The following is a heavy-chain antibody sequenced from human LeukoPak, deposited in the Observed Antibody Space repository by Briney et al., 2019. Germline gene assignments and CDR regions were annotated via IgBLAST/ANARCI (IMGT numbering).Heavy chain of an antibody. CDR3: AKVGSGWYGAY. V-gene: IGHV3-23*01. J-gene: IGHJ4*02. D-gene: IGHD6-19*01. Sequence: GGSLRLSCAASGFTFSSDTMSWVRQAPGKGLEWVSTITTSDGNTYYADSVKGRFTVSRDNSKNTLFLQMNSLRAEDTAVYYCAKVGSGWYGAYWGQGTLVTVSS. CDR1: GFTFSSDT. CDR2: ITTSDGNT.